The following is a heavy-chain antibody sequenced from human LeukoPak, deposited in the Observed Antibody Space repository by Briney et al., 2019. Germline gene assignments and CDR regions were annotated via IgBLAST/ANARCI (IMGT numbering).Heavy chain of an antibody. CDR2: INPDGRRT. Sequence: GGSLRLSCAASGFTFSNYWMHWVRQVPGKGLVWISIINPDGRRTDFADSVKGRFAISRDNAKNTLYLQMNSLRAEDTAVYYCVRDRSRWSIAPDADVWGQGTTVTVSS. V-gene: IGHV3-74*01. CDR3: VRDRSRWSIAPDADV. D-gene: IGHD2-15*01. CDR1: GFTFSNYW. J-gene: IGHJ6*02.